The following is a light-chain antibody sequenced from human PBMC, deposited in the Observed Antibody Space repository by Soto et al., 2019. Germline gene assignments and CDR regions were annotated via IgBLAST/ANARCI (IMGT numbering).Light chain of an antibody. J-gene: IGKJ3*01. V-gene: IGKV1-5*03. Sequence: DIQLTQSPSTLSASVGDRVTITCRASQSITNWLAWYQQKPGKAPKVLIHMASSLKSGVPSRFSGSGSGTDFTLTITSLQPEDSATYYCLESYSVPFFSFGPGSKVDI. CDR1: QSITNW. CDR2: MAS. CDR3: LESYSVPFFS.